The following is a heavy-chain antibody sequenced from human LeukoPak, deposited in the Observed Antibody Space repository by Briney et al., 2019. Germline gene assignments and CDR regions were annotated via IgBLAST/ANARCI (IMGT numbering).Heavy chain of an antibody. Sequence: PGGSLRLSCAASGFTFTSYSMNWVRQAPGKGLEWVSTISGGGGSTYYADSVKGRFTISRDNSKNTLYLQVNSLRAEDTAVYYCAKASGYNYGYGDYWGQGTLVTVSS. D-gene: IGHD5-18*01. CDR2: ISGGGGST. J-gene: IGHJ4*02. V-gene: IGHV3-23*01. CDR3: AKASGYNYGYGDY. CDR1: GFTFTSYS.